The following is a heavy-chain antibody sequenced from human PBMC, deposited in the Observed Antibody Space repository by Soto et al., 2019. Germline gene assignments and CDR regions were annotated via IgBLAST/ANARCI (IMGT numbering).Heavy chain of an antibody. D-gene: IGHD2-8*01. CDR1: GGTFSSYA. CDR2: IIPIFGTA. CDR3: ARRNCTNGVCSHYYYYYGMDV. V-gene: IGHV1-69*01. J-gene: IGHJ6*02. Sequence: KVSCKASGGTFSSYAISWVRQAPGQGLEWMGGIIPIFGTANYAQKFQGRVTITADESKSTAYMELSSLRSEDTAVYYCARRNCTNGVCSHYYYYYGMDVWGQGTTVTAP.